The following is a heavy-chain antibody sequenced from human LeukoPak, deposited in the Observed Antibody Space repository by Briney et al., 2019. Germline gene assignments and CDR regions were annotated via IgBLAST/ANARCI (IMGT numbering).Heavy chain of an antibody. D-gene: IGHD3-22*01. J-gene: IGHJ4*02. V-gene: IGHV3-30*02. CDR1: GFTFRSYG. CDR3: AKEEVISGNHGVYFDY. CDR2: IRYDGNSN. Sequence: SGGSLRLSCAAAGFTFRSYGMHWGRQARGKGLEWVAFIRYDGNSNYYADSVKGRFTISRDNSRSTLYLQMNSLRAEDTAVYYCAKEEVISGNHGVYFDYWGQGTLVTVSS.